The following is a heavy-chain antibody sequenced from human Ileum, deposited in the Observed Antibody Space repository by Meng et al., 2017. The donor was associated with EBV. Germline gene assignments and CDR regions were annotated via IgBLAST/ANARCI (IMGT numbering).Heavy chain of an antibody. D-gene: IGHD4-23*01. CDR2: IQHSGST. V-gene: IGHV4-30-2*01. J-gene: IGHJ4*02. Sequence: QLQLHECGSGLVKPSLTLSRTCAGSGGSISSGGHSWSWIRQPPGKGLEWIGDIQHSGSTYYNPSLKSLVTISVDRSRNQFSLKLSSVTAADTAVYYCARAHPVVYFFDYWGQGTLVTVSS. CDR1: GGSISSGGHS. CDR3: ARAHPVVYFFDY.